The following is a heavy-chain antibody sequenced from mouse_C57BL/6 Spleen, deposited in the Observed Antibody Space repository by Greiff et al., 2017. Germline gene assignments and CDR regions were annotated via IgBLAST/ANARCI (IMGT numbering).Heavy chain of an antibody. CDR3: ARGRNYDYEGWFAY. CDR1: GFTFSSYA. J-gene: IGHJ3*01. D-gene: IGHD2-4*01. V-gene: IGHV5-4*01. CDR2: ISDGGSYT. Sequence: EVQVVESGGGLVKPGGSLKLSCAASGFTFSSYAMSWVRQTPEKRLEWVATISDGGSYTYYPDNVKGRFTISRDNAKNNLYLQMSHLKSEDTAMYYCARGRNYDYEGWFAYWGQGTLVTVSA.